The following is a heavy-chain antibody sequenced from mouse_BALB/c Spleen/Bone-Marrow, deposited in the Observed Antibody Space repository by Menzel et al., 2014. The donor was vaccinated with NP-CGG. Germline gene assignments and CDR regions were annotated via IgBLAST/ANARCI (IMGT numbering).Heavy chain of an antibody. CDR1: GFSLPSYG. CDR3: ARGDYDYAMDY. V-gene: IGHV2-9*02. CDR2: IWAGGTT. J-gene: IGHJ4*01. Sequence: QVQLKHSGPGLVAPSQSLSIPCTVSGFSLPSYGVHWVRPPPGKGLEWLGVIWAGGTTNYNSALMSRLSISKDNSKSQVFLKMNSLQTDDTAVYYCARGDYDYAMDYWGQGTSVTVSS. D-gene: IGHD2-4*01.